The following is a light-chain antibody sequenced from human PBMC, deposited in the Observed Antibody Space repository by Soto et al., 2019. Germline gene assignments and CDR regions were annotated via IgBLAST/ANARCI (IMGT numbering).Light chain of an antibody. J-gene: IGKJ4*01. V-gene: IGKV1-39*01. Sequence: DIQMTQSPSSLSASVGDRVTITCRASQNISNYLNWYQQKPGKAPKVLIYAASSLQSGVPSRFSGSGSGTDFTLTISSLQPEDFAPYFCQHSFNTPLTFGGGTKVDIK. CDR3: QHSFNTPLT. CDR2: AAS. CDR1: QNISNY.